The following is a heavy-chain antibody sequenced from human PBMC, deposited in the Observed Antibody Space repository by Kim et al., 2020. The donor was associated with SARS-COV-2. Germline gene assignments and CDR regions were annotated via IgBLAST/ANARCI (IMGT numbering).Heavy chain of an antibody. D-gene: IGHD3-3*01. J-gene: IGHJ3*02. CDR3: AKVVTIFGVVIADAFDI. V-gene: IGHV3-9*01. Sequence: VKGRFTISRDNAKNSLYLQMNRLRAEDTALYYCAKVVTIFGVVIADAFDIWGQGTMVTVSS.